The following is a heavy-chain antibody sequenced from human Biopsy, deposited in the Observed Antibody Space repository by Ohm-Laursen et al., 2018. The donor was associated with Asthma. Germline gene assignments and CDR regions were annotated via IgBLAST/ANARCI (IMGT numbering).Heavy chain of an antibody. CDR3: VRDGTDDAFDI. V-gene: IGHV3-33*05. D-gene: IGHD1-1*01. J-gene: IGHJ3*02. Sequence: SLRLSCSASGITFSTYGMHWVRQTLGKGLEWVAVISFDGTNKYYADSVKGRFTMARDNSKNTLDLQMNSLREEDTAVYYCVRDGTDDAFDIWGQGTVVSVSS. CDR1: GITFSTYG. CDR2: ISFDGTNK.